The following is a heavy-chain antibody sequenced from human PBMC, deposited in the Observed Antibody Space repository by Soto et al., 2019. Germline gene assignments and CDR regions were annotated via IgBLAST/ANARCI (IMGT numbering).Heavy chain of an antibody. CDR2: IYYSGST. D-gene: IGHD3-3*01. J-gene: IGHJ6*02. Sequence: SQTNSHTYSVADGNISSSSYYWGCKKQPPGKGLEWIGSIYYSGSTYYNPSLKSRVTISVDTSKNQFSLKLSSVTAADTAVYYCARLRVEYDFWSGSRLGSYGMDVWGQGTTVTVSS. V-gene: IGHV4-39*01. CDR3: ARLRVEYDFWSGSRLGSYGMDV. CDR1: DGNISSSSYY.